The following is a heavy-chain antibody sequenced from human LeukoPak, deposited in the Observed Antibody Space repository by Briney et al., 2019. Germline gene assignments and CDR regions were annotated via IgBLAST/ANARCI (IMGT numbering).Heavy chain of an antibody. CDR2: ISAYNGDT. V-gene: IGHV1-18*01. D-gene: IGHD5/OR15-5a*01. CDR3: ARCRASLRTPPYWYFDL. CDR1: GYTLNTYG. Sequence: ASVKVSCKASGYTLNTYGISWVRQAPGQGLEWMGWISAYNGDTNYAQKVQGRVTMTTDTSTSTVYMELRSLRSDDTAVYYCARCRASLRTPPYWYFDLWGRGTLVTVSS. J-gene: IGHJ2*01.